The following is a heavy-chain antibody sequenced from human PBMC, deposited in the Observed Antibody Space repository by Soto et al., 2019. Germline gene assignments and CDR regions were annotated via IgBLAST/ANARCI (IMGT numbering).Heavy chain of an antibody. CDR3: ARDLSH. CDR1: DFPSISYA. CDR2: INSASTTT. Sequence: DVQLVESGGGLVQPGGSLKLSVEAPDFPSISYAMHWVRQAPGRGLEWISYINSASTTTFHADSVKGRFTVSRDNAKNSLYLQMSSLRHEDTGVYYCARDLSHWGQGMLVTVSS. J-gene: IGHJ4*02. V-gene: IGHV3-48*02.